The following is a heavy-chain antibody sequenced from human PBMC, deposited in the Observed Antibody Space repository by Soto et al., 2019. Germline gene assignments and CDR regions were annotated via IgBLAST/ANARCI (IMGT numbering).Heavy chain of an antibody. CDR1: GFTFSDYY. CDR3: PRSLRGYSGYSGY. CDR2: ISSSGSDT. Sequence: QVQLVESGGGLVKPGGCLRLSCAASGFTFSDYYMSWIRQAPGKGLEWVSYISSSGSDTNYADSVKGRFTVSRDNAKNSLYLQINSLRADDTAVYYCPRSLRGYSGYSGYWGQGTLVTVSS. D-gene: IGHD5-12*01. V-gene: IGHV3-11*05. J-gene: IGHJ4*02.